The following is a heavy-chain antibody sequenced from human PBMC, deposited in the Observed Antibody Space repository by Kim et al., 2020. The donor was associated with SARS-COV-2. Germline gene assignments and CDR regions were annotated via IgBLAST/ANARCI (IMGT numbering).Heavy chain of an antibody. CDR1: GWSFSGYY. D-gene: IGHD6-13*01. V-gene: IGHV4-34*01. Sequence: SETLCLTCAVYGWSFSGYYWSWIRQPPGKGLEWIGEINHSGGTNYNPSRKIRVTISVDTSKNQFSLKLSSVTAADTAVYYYASREGQQLDMYYIDYWGQGTLVTVSS. CDR3: ASREGQQLDMYYIDY. CDR2: INHSGGT. J-gene: IGHJ4*02.